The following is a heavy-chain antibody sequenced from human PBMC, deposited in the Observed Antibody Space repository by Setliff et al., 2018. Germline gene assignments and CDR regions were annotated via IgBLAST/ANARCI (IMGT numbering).Heavy chain of an antibody. D-gene: IGHD3-22*01. Sequence: GESLKISCAASGFSVSSNYMSWVRQAPGKGLEWVSVIYSGGSTYYADSVKGRFTISRDNSKNTLYLQMNSLRDEDTAVYYCARGGSSGYYLAYWGQGTLVTVSS. CDR1: GFSVSSNY. CDR3: ARGGSSGYYLAY. CDR2: IYSGGST. J-gene: IGHJ4*02. V-gene: IGHV3-53*01.